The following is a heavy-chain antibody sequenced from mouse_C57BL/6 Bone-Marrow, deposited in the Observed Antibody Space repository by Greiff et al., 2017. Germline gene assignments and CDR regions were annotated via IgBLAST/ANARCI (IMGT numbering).Heavy chain of an antibody. J-gene: IGHJ3*01. Sequence: QVQLQQPGAELVKPGASVKMSCKASGYTFTSYWITWVKQRPGQGLSWIGDIYPGSGSTNYHEKFKSKATLTVATSSSTAYMQLSILTSEDSAVYYGASPLFAYWGQGTLVTVSA. CDR1: GYTFTSYW. V-gene: IGHV1-55*01. CDR3: ASPLFAY. CDR2: IYPGSGST.